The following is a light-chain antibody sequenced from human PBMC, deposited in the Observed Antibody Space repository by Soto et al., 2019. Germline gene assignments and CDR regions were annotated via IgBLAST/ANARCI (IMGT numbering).Light chain of an antibody. J-gene: IGKJ2*01. CDR1: QSVTSTY. CDR3: QQYGRSPYT. CDR2: GAS. Sequence: EIVLTQSPGTLSLSPGERATLSCRASQSVTSTYFAWYQQRPGQAPRLLIYGASSRATGIPDRFSGSGSGTDFTLTISRLEPEDFAVYNCQQYGRSPYTFGQGTKVEIK. V-gene: IGKV3-20*01.